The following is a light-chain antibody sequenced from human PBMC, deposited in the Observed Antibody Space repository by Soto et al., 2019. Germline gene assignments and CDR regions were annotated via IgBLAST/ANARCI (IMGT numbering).Light chain of an antibody. Sequence: EIVLTQSPGTLSLSPGERATLSCRASQSVSSSYLAWYQQKPGQAPRLLIYGISIRATGIPDRFSGSGSGTDFTLTISRLEPEDFAVYYCQQYGSSGTFGQGTKVDIK. V-gene: IGKV3-20*01. CDR3: QQYGSSGT. CDR1: QSVSSSY. CDR2: GIS. J-gene: IGKJ1*01.